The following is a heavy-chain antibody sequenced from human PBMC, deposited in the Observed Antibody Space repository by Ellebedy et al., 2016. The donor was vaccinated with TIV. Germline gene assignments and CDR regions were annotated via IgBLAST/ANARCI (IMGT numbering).Heavy chain of an antibody. Sequence: SETLSLXXTVSGGSVSSVNYFWTWIRQAPGKGLEWIGSVSYSGSPNYNPSLKSRVTITGDASKNQFSLRLNSVTAADTAVYYCARDGRFCDAVCYSYFDFWGQGTLVTVSA. V-gene: IGHV4-61*01. D-gene: IGHD2-21*01. CDR2: VSYSGSP. CDR3: ARDGRFCDAVCYSYFDF. J-gene: IGHJ4*02. CDR1: GGSVSSVNYF.